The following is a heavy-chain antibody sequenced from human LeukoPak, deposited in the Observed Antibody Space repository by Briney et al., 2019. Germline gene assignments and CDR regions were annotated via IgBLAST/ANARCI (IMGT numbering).Heavy chain of an antibody. D-gene: IGHD1-7*01. CDR1: GGSISSYY. Sequence: SETLSLTCTVSGGSISSYYWSWIRQPPGKGLEWIGYIYYSGSTNYNPSLKSRVTISVDTSKNQFSLKLSSVTAADTAVYYCARDPTGTTGFDPWGQGTLVTVSS. J-gene: IGHJ5*02. CDR3: ARDPTGTTGFDP. V-gene: IGHV4-59*12. CDR2: IYYSGST.